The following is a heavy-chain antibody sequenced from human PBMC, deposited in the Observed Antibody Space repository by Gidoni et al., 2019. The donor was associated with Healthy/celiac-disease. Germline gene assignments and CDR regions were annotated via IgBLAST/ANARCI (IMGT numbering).Heavy chain of an antibody. CDR1: GLTFSSYS. V-gene: IGHV3-21*01. D-gene: IGHD3-3*01. CDR3: ASAPYYHVWRCYYTQV. Sequence: EVQLVESGGGLVKPGGSLRTYCAASGLTFSSYSMNWVRPAPGKGLEWVSSMCSISSYIYYADSVKGRFAISRDNAKNALYLQMNSLRAEDTAVYYCASAPYYHVWRCYYTQVWGQGTLVTVSS. J-gene: IGHJ4*02. CDR2: MCSISSYI.